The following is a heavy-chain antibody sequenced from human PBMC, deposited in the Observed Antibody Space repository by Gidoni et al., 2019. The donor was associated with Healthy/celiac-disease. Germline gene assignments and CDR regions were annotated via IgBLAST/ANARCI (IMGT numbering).Heavy chain of an antibody. CDR3: AREGRGYSYSRGDY. J-gene: IGHJ4*02. Sequence: EVQLVESGRVLIQPGGSLRLSCAASAFTVSSNYMSWVRQAPGKGLEWVSVIYSGGSTYYADSVKGRFTISRDNSKNTLYLQMNSLRAEDTAVYYCAREGRGYSYSRGDYWGQGTLVTVSS. D-gene: IGHD5-18*01. CDR1: AFTVSSNY. CDR2: IYSGGST. V-gene: IGHV3-53*01.